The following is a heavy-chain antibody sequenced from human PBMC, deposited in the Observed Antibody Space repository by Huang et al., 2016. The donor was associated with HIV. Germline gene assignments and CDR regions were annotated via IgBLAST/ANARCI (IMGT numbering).Heavy chain of an antibody. Sequence: EVQLAQSGPEVKKPGESLKISCKGSGFSFTNYWIGWVRQLPGKGLEWMGIIYPGDSDTKSRPSFQGQVTISADKSISTAYLQWSSLKASDTAMYYCVRSTSGYYYRTDYWGQGTLVTVSS. J-gene: IGHJ4*02. D-gene: IGHD3-22*01. V-gene: IGHV5-51*01. CDR2: IYPGDSDT. CDR1: GFSFTNYW. CDR3: VRSTSGYYYRTDY.